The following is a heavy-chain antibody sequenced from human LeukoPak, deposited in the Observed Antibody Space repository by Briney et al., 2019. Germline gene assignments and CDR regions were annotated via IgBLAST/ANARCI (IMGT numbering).Heavy chain of an antibody. J-gene: IGHJ3*02. Sequence: GGSLRLSCAASGFTLSSYGMHWVRQAPGKGLEWVAVISYDGSNKYYADSVKGRFTISRDNSKNTLYLQMNSLRAEDTAVYYCANEGVYAFDIWGQGTMVTVSS. CDR2: ISYDGSNK. V-gene: IGHV3-30*18. D-gene: IGHD6-13*01. CDR3: ANEGVYAFDI. CDR1: GFTLSSYG.